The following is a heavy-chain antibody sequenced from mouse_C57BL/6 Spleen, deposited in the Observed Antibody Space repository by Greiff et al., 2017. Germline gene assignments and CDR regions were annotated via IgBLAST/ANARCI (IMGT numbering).Heavy chain of an antibody. CDR3: AKTSKGSFFDY. J-gene: IGHJ2*01. D-gene: IGHD1-3*01. CDR2: IWGDGST. CDR1: GFSFTSYG. V-gene: IGHV2-3*01. Sequence: QVQLKESGPGLVAPSQSLSITCTVSGFSFTSYGVSWVRQPPGKGLEWLGVIWGDGSTNYHSALISRLSISRENSKSTVFLNLNSLRTDDTATYYCAKTSKGSFFDYWGQGTTLTVSS.